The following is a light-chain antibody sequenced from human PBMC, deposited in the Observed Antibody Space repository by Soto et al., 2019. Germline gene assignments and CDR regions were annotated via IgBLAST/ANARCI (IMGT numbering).Light chain of an antibody. J-gene: IGKJ1*01. V-gene: IGKV3-11*01. Sequence: EIVLTQSPATLSLSPGERATLSCRASQTVSRYLAWYQQKPGQAPRLLIYDASSRATGIPARFSGSGSGTEFTLTLSSLEPEDFAVYYCQQRSNWPVTFGLGTRVEIK. CDR1: QTVSRY. CDR2: DAS. CDR3: QQRSNWPVT.